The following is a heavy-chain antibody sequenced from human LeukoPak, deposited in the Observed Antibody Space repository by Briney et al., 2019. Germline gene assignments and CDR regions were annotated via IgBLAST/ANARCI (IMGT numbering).Heavy chain of an antibody. CDR1: GFTFSGFA. CDR3: ARDGWRAINY. D-gene: IGHD5-24*01. CDR2: IKEDGSDK. J-gene: IGHJ4*02. V-gene: IGHV3-7*01. Sequence: GGSLRLSCAASGFTFSGFAMSWVRQAPGKGLEWVANIKEDGSDKNYVDSVRGRFTISRDNAKNSLFLQMNSLRAEDTAVYYCARDGWRAINYWGQGTLVTVS.